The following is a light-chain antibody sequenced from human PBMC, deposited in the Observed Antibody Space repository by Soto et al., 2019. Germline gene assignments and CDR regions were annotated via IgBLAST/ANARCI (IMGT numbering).Light chain of an antibody. CDR1: QSVSSSY. CDR2: GAS. Sequence: EIVLTQSPGTLSLSPGERATLSCRASQSVSSSYLAWYQQKPGQAPRLLIYGASSRATGIPDRFSGSGSGTDFTLTISRLQPEDFATYFCQQSHSTPQTFGQGTKLEIK. CDR3: QQSHSTPQT. V-gene: IGKV3-20*01. J-gene: IGKJ2*01.